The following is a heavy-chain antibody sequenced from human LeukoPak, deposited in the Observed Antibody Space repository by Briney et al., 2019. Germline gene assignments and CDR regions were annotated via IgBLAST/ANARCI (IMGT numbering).Heavy chain of an antibody. CDR1: GYSISSGYY. V-gene: IGHV4-38-2*02. CDR2: IYHSGST. Sequence: SETLSLTCTVSGYSISSGYYWGWIRQPPGKGLEWIGSIYHSGSTYYNPSLKSRVTISVDTSKNQFSLKLSSVTAADTAVYYCARQDSGYDYVWGSYRYSDYWGQGTLVTVSS. D-gene: IGHD3-16*02. CDR3: ARQDSGYDYVWGSYRYSDY. J-gene: IGHJ4*02.